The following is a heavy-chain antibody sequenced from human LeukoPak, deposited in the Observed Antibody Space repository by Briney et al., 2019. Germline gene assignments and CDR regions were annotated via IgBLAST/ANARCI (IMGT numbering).Heavy chain of an antibody. CDR2: IYHSGST. J-gene: IGHJ1*01. CDR3: ARVGVPRYFQH. CDR1: GYSISSGYY. D-gene: IGHD3-16*01. V-gene: IGHV4-38-2*01. Sequence: SETLSLTCAVSGYSISSGYYWGWIRQPPGKGLEGIGSIYHSGSTNYNPSLKSRVTISVDTSKNQFSLKLSSVTAADTAVYYCARVGVPRYFQHWGQGTLVTVSS.